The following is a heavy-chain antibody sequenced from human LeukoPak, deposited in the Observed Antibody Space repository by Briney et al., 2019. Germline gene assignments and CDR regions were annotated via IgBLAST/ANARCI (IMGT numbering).Heavy chain of an antibody. V-gene: IGHV1-69*01. CDR1: RGTFSSYA. J-gene: IGHJ6*02. CDR3: ARDVVTVDDYYYGMDV. Sequence: GSSVKVSCKASRGTFSSYAISWVRQAPGQGLEWMGGIIPIFGTANYAQKFQGRVTITADESTSTAYMELSSLRSEDTAVYYCARDVVTVDDYYYGMDVWGQGTTVTVSS. D-gene: IGHD2-15*01. CDR2: IIPIFGTA.